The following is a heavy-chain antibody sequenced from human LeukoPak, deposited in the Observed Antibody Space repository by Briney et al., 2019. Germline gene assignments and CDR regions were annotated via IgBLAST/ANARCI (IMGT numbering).Heavy chain of an antibody. Sequence: PSETLSLTCTVPGGSISSYYWSWIRQPPGKGLEWIGYIYYSGSTNYNSSFKSRVTISIDTSKNQFSLRLSSVTAADTAVYYCARGSGWYFYWGQGTLVTVSS. CDR3: ARGSGWYFY. V-gene: IGHV4-59*01. CDR2: IYYSGST. CDR1: GGSISSYY. D-gene: IGHD6-19*01. J-gene: IGHJ4*02.